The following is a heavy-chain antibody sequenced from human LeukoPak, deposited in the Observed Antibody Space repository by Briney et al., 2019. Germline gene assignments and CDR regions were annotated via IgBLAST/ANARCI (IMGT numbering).Heavy chain of an antibody. CDR3: ARDSDCSGVRDFDL. V-gene: IGHV4-59*01. J-gene: IGHJ2*01. CDR2: IYYSGNT. CDR1: GGSISSYY. D-gene: IGHD2-15*01. Sequence: SETLSLTCTVSGGSISSYYWSWIRQPPGKGLEWIGYIYYSGNTNYNPSLKSRVSISIDTSKNQFSLQLSSVTAANTGVYNCARDSDCSGVRDFDLWARGTLVTVS.